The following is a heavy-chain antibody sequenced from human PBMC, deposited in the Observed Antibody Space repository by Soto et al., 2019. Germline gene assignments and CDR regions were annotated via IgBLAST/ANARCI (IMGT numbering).Heavy chain of an antibody. CDR3: ARTGYSSGWYGYWDY. J-gene: IGHJ4*02. Sequence: ETLSLTCTVSGGSISSYYWSWIRQPPGKGLEWIGYIYYSGSTNYNPSLKSRVTISVDTSKNQFSLKLSSVTAADTAVYYCARTGYSSGWYGYWDYWGQGTLVTVSS. V-gene: IGHV4-59*01. CDR1: GGSISSYY. CDR2: IYYSGST. D-gene: IGHD6-19*01.